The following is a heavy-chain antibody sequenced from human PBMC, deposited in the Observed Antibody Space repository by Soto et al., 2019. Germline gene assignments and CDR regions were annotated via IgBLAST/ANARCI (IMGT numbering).Heavy chain of an antibody. CDR3: ARRSSVPGSFDY. CDR1: GGSISSSSYY. CDR2: IYYSGST. D-gene: IGHD1-26*01. Sequence: QLQLQESGPGLVKPSETLSLTCTVSGGSISSSSYYWGWIRQPPGKGLEWIGSIYYSGSTYYNPSLKSRVTISVDTSKNQFSLKLSSVTAADTAVYYCARRSSVPGSFDYWGQGTLVTVSS. V-gene: IGHV4-39*01. J-gene: IGHJ4*02.